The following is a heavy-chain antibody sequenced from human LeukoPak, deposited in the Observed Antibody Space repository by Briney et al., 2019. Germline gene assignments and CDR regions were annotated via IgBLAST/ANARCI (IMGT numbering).Heavy chain of an antibody. J-gene: IGHJ4*02. CDR2: ISAYNGNT. D-gene: IGHD6-6*01. Sequence: ASVKVSCKASGYTFTSYGISWVRQAPGQGLEWMGWISAYNGNTNYAQKFQGRVTMTRDTSISTAYMELSRLRSDDTAVYYCARLKYSSSLRFDYWGQGTLVTVSS. V-gene: IGHV1-18*01. CDR3: ARLKYSSSLRFDY. CDR1: GYTFTSYG.